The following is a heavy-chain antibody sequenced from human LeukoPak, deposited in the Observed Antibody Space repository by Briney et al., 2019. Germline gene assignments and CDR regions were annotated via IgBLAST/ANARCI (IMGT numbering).Heavy chain of an antibody. CDR1: GFTFSSYA. V-gene: IGHV3-23*01. Sequence: PGGSLRLSCAASGFTFSSYAMSWVRQAPGKGLEWVSAISGSGGSTYYADSVKGRFTISRDNSKNTLYLQMNSLRAEDTAVYYCAKELLWFGSEDLGYYFDYWGQGTLVTVSS. CDR3: AKELLWFGSEDLGYYFDY. CDR2: ISGSGGST. D-gene: IGHD3-10*01. J-gene: IGHJ4*02.